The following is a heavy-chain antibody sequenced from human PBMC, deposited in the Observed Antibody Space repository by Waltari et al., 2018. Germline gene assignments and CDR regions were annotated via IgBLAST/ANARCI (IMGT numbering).Heavy chain of an antibody. CDR3: ASESIAAAGKVNY. J-gene: IGHJ4*02. Sequence: QVQLQQWGAGLLKPSETLSLTCAVYGGSFSGYYWSWIRQPPGKGLEWIGEINHSGSTNYNPSLKSRVTISVDTSKNQFSLKLSSVTAADTAVYYCASESIAAAGKVNYWGQGTLVTVSS. CDR1: GGSFSGYY. CDR2: INHSGST. D-gene: IGHD6-13*01. V-gene: IGHV4-34*01.